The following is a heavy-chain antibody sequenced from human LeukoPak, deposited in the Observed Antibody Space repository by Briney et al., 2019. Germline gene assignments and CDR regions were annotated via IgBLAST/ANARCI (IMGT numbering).Heavy chain of an antibody. CDR2: INHSGST. V-gene: IGHV4-34*01. Sequence: PSETLSLTCAVYGGSFSGYYWSWIRQPPGKGLEWIGEINHSGSTNYNPSLKSRVTISVDTSKNQFPLKLSSVTAADTAVYYCARGIISPWVTYDFWSGPLLGMDVWGQGTTVTVSS. CDR1: GGSFSGYY. J-gene: IGHJ6*02. D-gene: IGHD3-3*01. CDR3: ARGIISPWVTYDFWSGPLLGMDV.